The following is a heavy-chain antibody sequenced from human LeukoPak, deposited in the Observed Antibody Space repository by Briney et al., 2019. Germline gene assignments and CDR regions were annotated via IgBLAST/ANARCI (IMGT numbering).Heavy chain of an antibody. D-gene: IGHD6-6*01. CDR1: GFILSGSD. J-gene: IGHJ4*02. CDR3: ARVIAARHFDY. Sequence: GGSLRLSCAASGFILSGSDMHWVRQASGKGLEWVGRIRTKANSYATAYAASVEGRFTISRDDSKNTAYLHMNSLKTEDTAVYYCARVIAARHFDYWGQGTLVTVSS. CDR2: IRTKANSYAT. V-gene: IGHV3-73*01.